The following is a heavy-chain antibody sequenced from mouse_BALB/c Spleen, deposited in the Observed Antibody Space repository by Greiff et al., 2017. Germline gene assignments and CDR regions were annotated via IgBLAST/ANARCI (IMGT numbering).Heavy chain of an antibody. D-gene: IGHD2-13*01. CDR2: ISSGSSTI. J-gene: IGHJ2*01. CDR1: GFTFSSFG. CDR3: ARDGDYDYFDY. Sequence: EVQVVESGGGLVQPGGSRKLSCAASGFTFSSFGMHWVRQAPEKGLEWVAYISSGSSTIYYADTVKGRFTISRDNPKNTLFLQMTSLRSEDTAMYYCARDGDYDYFDYWGQGTTLTVSS. V-gene: IGHV5-17*02.